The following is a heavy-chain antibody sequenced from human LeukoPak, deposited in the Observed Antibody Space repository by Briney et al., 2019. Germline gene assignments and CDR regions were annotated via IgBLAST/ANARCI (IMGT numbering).Heavy chain of an antibody. J-gene: IGHJ4*02. CDR3: AREVRAFDY. V-gene: IGHV7-4-1*02. Sequence: AAVKVSCKASGYTFTAYAMIWVRQAPGQGLEWMGWINTNTGNPTYAQGLTGRFVFSLDTSVSTAYLQISSLKAEDTAVYYCAREVRAFDYWGQGTLVTVSS. CDR1: GYTFTAYA. D-gene: IGHD4-11*01. CDR2: INTNTGNP.